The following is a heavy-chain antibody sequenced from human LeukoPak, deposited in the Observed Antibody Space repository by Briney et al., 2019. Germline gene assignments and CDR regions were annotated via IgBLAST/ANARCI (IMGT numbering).Heavy chain of an antibody. CDR2: ISGSGGST. Sequence: GGSLRLSCAASGFTFTSYSMNWVRQAPGKGLEWVSAISGSGGSTYYADSVKGRFTISRDNSKSTLYLQMNSLRAEDTAVYYCAKDTNYGPLYYFDYWGQGTLVTVSS. J-gene: IGHJ4*02. CDR3: AKDTNYGPLYYFDY. D-gene: IGHD3-10*01. V-gene: IGHV3-23*01. CDR1: GFTFTSYS.